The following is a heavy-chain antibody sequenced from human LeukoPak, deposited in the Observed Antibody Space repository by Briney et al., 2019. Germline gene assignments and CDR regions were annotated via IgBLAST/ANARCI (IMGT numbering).Heavy chain of an antibody. V-gene: IGHV4-39*07. CDR1: GGSISSSSYY. D-gene: IGHD4-23*01. CDR2: IYYSGST. J-gene: IGHJ1*01. CDR3: ARASYGGFQH. Sequence: SETLSLTCTVSGGSISSSSYYWGWIRQPPGTGLEWIGSIYYSGSTYYNPSLKSRVTISVDTSKNQFSLKLSSVTAPDTAVYYCARASYGGFQHWGQGTLATVSS.